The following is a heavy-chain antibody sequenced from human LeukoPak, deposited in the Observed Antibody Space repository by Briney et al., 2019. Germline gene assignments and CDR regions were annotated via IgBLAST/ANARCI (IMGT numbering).Heavy chain of an antibody. V-gene: IGHV1-18*01. D-gene: IGHD3-22*01. CDR2: ISAYNGNT. Sequence: ASVKVSCKASGYTFTSYGISWVRQAPGQGLEWMGWISAYNGNTNYAQKLQGRVTMTTDTSTSTAYMELRSLRSDDTAVYYCARDPDSSGYYHPDDAFDIWGQGTMVTVSS. CDR1: GYTFTSYG. J-gene: IGHJ3*02. CDR3: ARDPDSSGYYHPDDAFDI.